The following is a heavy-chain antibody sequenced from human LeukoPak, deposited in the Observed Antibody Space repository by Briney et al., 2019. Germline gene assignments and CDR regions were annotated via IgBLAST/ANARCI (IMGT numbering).Heavy chain of an antibody. J-gene: IGHJ4*02. CDR1: GGSISSYY. D-gene: IGHD6-13*01. V-gene: IGHV4-59*01. Sequence: SETLSLTCTVSGGSISSYYWSWIRQPPGKGLEWIGYIYYSGNTYYNPSLRSRVTISVDTSKNQFSLKLSSMTTADTAVYYCARDRSSGSGKYYFDYWGQGTLVTVSS. CDR2: IYYSGNT. CDR3: ARDRSSGSGKYYFDY.